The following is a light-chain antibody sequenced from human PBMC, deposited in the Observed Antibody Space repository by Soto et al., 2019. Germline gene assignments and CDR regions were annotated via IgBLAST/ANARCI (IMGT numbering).Light chain of an antibody. CDR1: QSLSINY. V-gene: IGKV3-20*01. J-gene: IGKJ5*01. Sequence: ENVLTQSPGTLSLSPGERATLSCRASQSLSINYVAWYQQRPGQAPRLLIYAASSRAAGIPDRFSGSGSGTDFTLDISRLEPEDFAVYYCQEYENTPGTFGRGTRLEL. CDR2: AAS. CDR3: QEYENTPGT.